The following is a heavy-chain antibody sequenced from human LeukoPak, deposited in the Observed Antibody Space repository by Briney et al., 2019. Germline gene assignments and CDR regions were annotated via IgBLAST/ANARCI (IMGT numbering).Heavy chain of an antibody. D-gene: IGHD1-26*01. CDR3: ARPSLNTGSYFDY. V-gene: IGHV3-7*01. Sequence: GGSLRLSCEASGFSFSNYWMSWVRQAPGKGLEWVANIKQDGSEIYYVDSVRGRFTISRDNAKNSLYLQMNSLRAEDMAVYYCARPSLNTGSYFDYWGQGILVSVSS. J-gene: IGHJ4*02. CDR2: IKQDGSEI. CDR1: GFSFSNYW.